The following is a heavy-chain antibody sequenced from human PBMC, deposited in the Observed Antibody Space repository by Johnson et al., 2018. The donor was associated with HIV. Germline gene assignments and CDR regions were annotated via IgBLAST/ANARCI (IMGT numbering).Heavy chain of an antibody. Sequence: VQLVESRGVLVQPGGSLRLSCAASGFTVSSNEMSWVRQAPGKGLEWVSSISGGSTYYADARKGRFTISRDNSKKTLYLQMNSLRAEDTAVYYCARDSDKWELRPGAFDIWGQGTMVTVSS. CDR3: ARDSDKWELRPGAFDI. CDR1: GFTVSSNE. V-gene: IGHV3-38-3*01. D-gene: IGHD1-26*01. CDR2: ISGGST. J-gene: IGHJ3*02.